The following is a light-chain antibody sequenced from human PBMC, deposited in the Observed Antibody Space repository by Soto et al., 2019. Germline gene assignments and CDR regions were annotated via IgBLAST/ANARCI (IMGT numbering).Light chain of an antibody. V-gene: IGKV3-11*01. CDR1: QSVGNN. J-gene: IGKJ5*01. CDR3: QQYTSTPIT. CDR2: EAS. Sequence: EIVFTQSPATLSLSPGERATLSCRASQSVGNNLAWYQQKPGQAPGLLIYEASTRATGIPARFSGSGSGTDFTLTISRLEPEDYAVYYCQQYTSTPITFGQGTRLEIK.